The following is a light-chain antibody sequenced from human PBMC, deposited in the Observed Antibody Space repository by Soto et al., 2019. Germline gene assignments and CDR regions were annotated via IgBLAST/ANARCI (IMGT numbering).Light chain of an antibody. Sequence: DIQMTQSPSSLSASVGDRVTITCRASQSISSYLNWYQQKPGKAPKLLIYEASNLETGVPSRFSGSGSGTDFTFTISSLQPEDIATYYCQQYDNLPLTFGGGTKVDIK. V-gene: IGKV1-33*01. CDR1: QSISSY. J-gene: IGKJ4*01. CDR2: EAS. CDR3: QQYDNLPLT.